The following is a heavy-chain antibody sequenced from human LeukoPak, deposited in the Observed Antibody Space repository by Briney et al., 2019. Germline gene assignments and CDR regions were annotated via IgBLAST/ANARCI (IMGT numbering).Heavy chain of an antibody. CDR2: IIPIFGTA. Sequence: PGASVQVSCQASGGTFSSYAISWVRQAPGQGLEWMGGIIPIFGTANYAQKFQGRVTITTDESTSTAYMELSSLRSEDTAVYYCARGGIHYYDSSGYGLLDYWGQGTLVTVSS. J-gene: IGHJ4*02. V-gene: IGHV1-69*05. D-gene: IGHD3-22*01. CDR1: GGTFSSYA. CDR3: ARGGIHYYDSSGYGLLDY.